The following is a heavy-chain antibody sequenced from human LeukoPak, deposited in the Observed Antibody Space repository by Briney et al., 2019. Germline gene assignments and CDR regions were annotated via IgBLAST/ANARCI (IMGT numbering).Heavy chain of an antibody. Sequence: ASVKVSCKVSGYTLTELSMHWVRQAPGKGLEWMGGFDPEDGETIYAQKFQGRVTMTEDTSTDTAYMELRSLRSDDTAVYYCASIYCSGGSCYQFDYWGQGTLVTVSS. CDR1: GYTLTELS. CDR2: FDPEDGET. CDR3: ASIYCSGGSCYQFDY. V-gene: IGHV1-24*01. J-gene: IGHJ4*02. D-gene: IGHD2-15*01.